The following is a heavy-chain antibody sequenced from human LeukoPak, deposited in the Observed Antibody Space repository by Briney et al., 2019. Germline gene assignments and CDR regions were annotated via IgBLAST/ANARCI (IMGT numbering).Heavy chain of an antibody. CDR2: IYHSGST. CDR1: GYSISSGYY. J-gene: IGHJ5*02. V-gene: IGHV4-38-2*01. CDR3: ATWMDCSSTSCYTGGGNWFDP. D-gene: IGHD2-2*02. Sequence: KPSETLSLTCAVSGYSISSGYYWGWIRQPPGKGLEWIGSIYHSGSTYYNPSLKSRVTISVDTSKNQFSLKLSSVTAADTAVYYCATWMDCSSTSCYTGGGNWFDPWGQGTLVTVSS.